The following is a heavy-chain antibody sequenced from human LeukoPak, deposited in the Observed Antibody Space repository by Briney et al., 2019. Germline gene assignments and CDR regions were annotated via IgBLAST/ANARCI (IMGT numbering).Heavy chain of an antibody. CDR3: ARDRATYYDFWSGYYHYYGMDV. D-gene: IGHD3-3*01. Sequence: SETLSLTCTVSGGSISSYYWSWIRQPPGKGLEWIGYIYYSGSTNYNPSLKSRVTISVDTSKNQFSLKLSSVTAADTAVYYCARDRATYYDFWSGYYHYYGMDVWGQGTTVTVSS. J-gene: IGHJ6*02. CDR1: GGSISSYY. V-gene: IGHV4-59*01. CDR2: IYYSGST.